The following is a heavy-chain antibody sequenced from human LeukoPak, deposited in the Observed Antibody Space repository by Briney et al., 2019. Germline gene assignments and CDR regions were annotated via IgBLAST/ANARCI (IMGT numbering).Heavy chain of an antibody. V-gene: IGHV4-59*01. D-gene: IGHD6-13*01. CDR3: ARGRYSSSWADAEYFQH. CDR1: GGSISSYY. Sequence: SETLSLTCTVSGGSISSYYRSWIRQPPGKGLEWIGYIYYSGSTNYNPSLKSRVTISVDTSKNQFSLKLSSVTAADTAVYYCARGRYSSSWADAEYFQHWGQGTLVTVSS. J-gene: IGHJ1*01. CDR2: IYYSGST.